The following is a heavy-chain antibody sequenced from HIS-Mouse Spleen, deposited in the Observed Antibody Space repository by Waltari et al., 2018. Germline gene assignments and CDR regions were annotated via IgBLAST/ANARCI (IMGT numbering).Heavy chain of an antibody. Sequence: QVQLVESGGVVVQPGRSLRLSCAASGFTLGSSATHWVRQAPGKGLEWVAVISYDGSNKYYADSVKGRFTISRDNSKNTLYLQMNSLRAEDTAVYYCARVNGIAVAGTDAFDIWGQGTMVTVSS. CDR1: GFTLGSSA. J-gene: IGHJ3*02. CDR2: ISYDGSNK. V-gene: IGHV3-30-3*01. D-gene: IGHD6-19*01. CDR3: ARVNGIAVAGTDAFDI.